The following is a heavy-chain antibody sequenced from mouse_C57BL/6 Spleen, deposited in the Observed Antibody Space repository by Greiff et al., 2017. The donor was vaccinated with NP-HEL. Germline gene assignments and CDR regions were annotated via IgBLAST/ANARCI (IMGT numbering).Heavy chain of an antibody. Sequence: VQLVESGAELVRPGASVKLSCKASGYTFTDYYINWVKQRPGQGLEWIARIYPGSGNTYYNEKFKGKATLTAEKSSSTAYMQLSSLTSEDSAVYFCASGYYGSSYVPMDYWGQGTSVTVSS. CDR3: ASGYYGSSYVPMDY. D-gene: IGHD1-1*01. CDR1: GYTFTDYY. J-gene: IGHJ4*01. V-gene: IGHV1-76*01. CDR2: IYPGSGNT.